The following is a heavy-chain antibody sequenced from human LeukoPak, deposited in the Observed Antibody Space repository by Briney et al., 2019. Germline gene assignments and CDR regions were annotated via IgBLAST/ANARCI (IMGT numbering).Heavy chain of an antibody. D-gene: IGHD3-10*01. CDR2: FYHSGST. Sequence: SETLSLTCTVSGYSISSGYYWGWIRQPPGKGLEWIGSFYHSGSTYYNPSLKSRVTISLNTSKNQFSLKLSSVTAADTAVYYCARDSGTTGEVKFDPWGQGTLVTVSS. V-gene: IGHV4-38-2*02. CDR3: ARDSGTTGEVKFDP. J-gene: IGHJ5*02. CDR1: GYSISSGYY.